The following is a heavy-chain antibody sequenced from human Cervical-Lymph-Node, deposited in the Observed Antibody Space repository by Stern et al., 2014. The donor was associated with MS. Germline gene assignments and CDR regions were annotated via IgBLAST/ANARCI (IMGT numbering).Heavy chain of an antibody. J-gene: IGHJ5*02. Sequence: VQLQESGPGLVKPSETLSLTCTVSGGSISGYYWSWIRQPPGKGLEWIGDIYYGGSTNNNPSFKSRVTISVDTSKNQFSLKVTSVTAADTAVYYCARDIQGRFDPWGQGTLVTVSS. CDR1: GGSISGYY. CDR2: IYYGGST. D-gene: IGHD1-1*01. CDR3: ARDIQGRFDP. V-gene: IGHV4-59*01.